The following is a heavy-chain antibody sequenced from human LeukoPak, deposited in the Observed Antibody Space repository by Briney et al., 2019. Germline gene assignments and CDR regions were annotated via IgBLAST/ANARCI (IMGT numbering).Heavy chain of an antibody. V-gene: IGHV4-59*01. Sequence: SETLSLTCTVSGGSISSYYWSWIRQPPGKGLEWIGYIYYSGSTNYNPSLKSRVTISVDTPKNQFSLKLSSVTAADTAVYYCARDRGPSGYDYFDYWGQGTPVTVSS. CDR1: GGSISSYY. J-gene: IGHJ4*02. CDR3: ARDRGPSGYDYFDY. CDR2: IYYSGST. D-gene: IGHD5-12*01.